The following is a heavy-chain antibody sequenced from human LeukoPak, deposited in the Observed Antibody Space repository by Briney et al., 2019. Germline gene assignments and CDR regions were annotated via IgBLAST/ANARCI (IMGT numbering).Heavy chain of an antibody. CDR2: INTDGSST. Sequence: GGSLRLSCATSGFTFSSYWMHWVRQAPGKGLVWVSRINTDGSSTNYADSVKGRFTISRDNSKNTLYLQMNSLRAEDTAVYHCASGSYYEDYFDYWGQGILVTVSS. CDR3: ASGSYYEDYFDY. CDR1: GFTFSSYW. V-gene: IGHV3-74*01. J-gene: IGHJ4*02. D-gene: IGHD1-26*01.